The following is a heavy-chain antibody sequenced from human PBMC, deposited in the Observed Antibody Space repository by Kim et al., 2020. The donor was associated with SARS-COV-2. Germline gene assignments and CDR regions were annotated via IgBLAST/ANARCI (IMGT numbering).Heavy chain of an antibody. CDR3: AKRRVGTDLYYFDY. Sequence: TDSVKGRFTISRENSKNTLYLQMDSLRVEDTALYFWAKRRVGTDLYYFDYWGQGSLVTVSS. D-gene: IGHD2-21*01. J-gene: IGHJ4*02. V-gene: IGHV3-23*01.